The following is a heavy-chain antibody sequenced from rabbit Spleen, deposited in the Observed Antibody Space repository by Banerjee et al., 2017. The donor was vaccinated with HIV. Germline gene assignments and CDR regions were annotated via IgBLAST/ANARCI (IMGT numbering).Heavy chain of an antibody. CDR3: ARDSGSSFSSYGMDL. J-gene: IGHJ6*01. V-gene: IGHV1S45*01. CDR2: IDTGDGDT. Sequence: QEQLVESGGGLVQPGASLTLTCKASGLDFSSSYWICWVRQAPGKGLEWIACIDTGDGDTYFANWAKGRFTISKTSSTTVTLQMTSLTVADTATYFCARDSGSSFSSYGMDLWGPGTLVTVS. CDR1: GLDFSSSYW. D-gene: IGHD8-1*01.